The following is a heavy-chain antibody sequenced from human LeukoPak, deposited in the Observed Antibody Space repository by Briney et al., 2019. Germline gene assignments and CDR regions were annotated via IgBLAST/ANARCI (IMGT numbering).Heavy chain of an antibody. V-gene: IGHV3-23*01. J-gene: IGHJ3*02. CDR1: GFTFSSYA. Sequence: PGGSLRLSCAASGFTFSSYAMSWVRQAPGKGLEWVSAISGSGGSTYYADSVKGRFTISRDNSKNTLYLQMNSLRSEDTAVYYCARGLAPNGYYDSSGYWHGDAFDIWGQGTMVTVSS. D-gene: IGHD3-22*01. CDR2: ISGSGGST. CDR3: ARGLAPNGYYDSSGYWHGDAFDI.